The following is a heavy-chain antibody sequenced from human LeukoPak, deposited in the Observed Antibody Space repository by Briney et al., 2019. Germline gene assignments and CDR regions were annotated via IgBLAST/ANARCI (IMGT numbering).Heavy chain of an antibody. CDR1: GASISSGGYS. D-gene: IGHD3-10*01. J-gene: IGHJ4*02. V-gene: IGHV4-30-2*01. CDR3: ARAKEITMVRGLIITFYFNY. CDR2: IYYSGST. Sequence: SETLSLTCAVSGASISSGGYSWTWIRQPPGKSLEWIGNIYYSGSTDYNPSLKSRVTMSVDRSKNQFSLNLSSVTAADTAVYYCARAKEITMVRGLIITFYFNYWGQGTLVTVSS.